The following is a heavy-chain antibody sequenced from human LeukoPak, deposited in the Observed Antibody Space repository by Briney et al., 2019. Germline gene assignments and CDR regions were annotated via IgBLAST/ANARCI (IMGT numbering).Heavy chain of an antibody. CDR3: AKDGCGYYPSYYYYMDV. CDR1: GFTFSSYG. V-gene: IGHV3-30*02. Sequence: PGGSLRLSCAASGFTFSSYGMHWVRQAPGKGLEWVAFIRYDGSNKYYADSVKGRFTISRDNSKNTLYLQMNSLRAEDTAVYYCAKDGCGYYPSYYYYMDVWGKGTTVTISS. J-gene: IGHJ6*03. D-gene: IGHD3-22*01. CDR2: IRYDGSNK.